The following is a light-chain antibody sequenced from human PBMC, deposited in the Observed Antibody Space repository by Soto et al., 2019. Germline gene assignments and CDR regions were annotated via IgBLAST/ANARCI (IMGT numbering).Light chain of an antibody. J-gene: IGKJ5*01. V-gene: IGKV1-5*03. CDR1: QNINSW. Sequence: DIHMTQSPSTLSASVVDRVTITCLASQNINSWLAWYQQKPGKAPKLLIYEASSLEKGVPARFGGSGSGTDFTLTISSLQPEDFATYYCLQDYNFPLTFGQGTRLEIK. CDR3: LQDYNFPLT. CDR2: EAS.